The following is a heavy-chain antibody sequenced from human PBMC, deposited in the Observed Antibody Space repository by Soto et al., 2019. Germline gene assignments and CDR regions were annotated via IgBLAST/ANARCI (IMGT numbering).Heavy chain of an antibody. J-gene: IGHJ6*03. CDR2: IYPGDSDT. CDR1: GYSFTSYW. CDR3: ARGVDYYYYYMDV. Sequence: GESLKISCKGSGYSFTSYWIDWVRQMPGKGLEWMGIIYPGDSDTRYSPSFQGQVTISADKSISTAYLQWSSLKASDTAMYYCARGVDYYYYYMDVWGKGTTVTVSS. V-gene: IGHV5-51*01. D-gene: IGHD2-8*01.